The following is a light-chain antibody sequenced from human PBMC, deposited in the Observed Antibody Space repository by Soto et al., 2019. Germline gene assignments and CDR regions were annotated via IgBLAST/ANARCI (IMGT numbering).Light chain of an antibody. Sequence: EIVLTQSPATLSLSPGERATLSCRASQTVSSSLAWYQQKPGQAPRLLIYEASNRATGIPARFSGSGSGADFTLTISSLEPEDFAVYYCQQRSNWPRVTFGQGTRLEIK. V-gene: IGKV3-11*01. CDR2: EAS. CDR3: QQRSNWPRVT. J-gene: IGKJ5*01. CDR1: QTVSSS.